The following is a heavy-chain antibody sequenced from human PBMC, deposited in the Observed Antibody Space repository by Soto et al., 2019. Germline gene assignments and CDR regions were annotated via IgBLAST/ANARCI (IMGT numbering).Heavy chain of an antibody. D-gene: IGHD4-17*01. V-gene: IGHV3-21*06. CDR3: ARDLRGHYGP. J-gene: IGHJ3*01. CDR1: GFNFRNFN. CDR2: VSGSSSYI. Sequence: PGGSLILSCEASGFNFRNFNMIWVRQAPGKGLEWVSSVSGSSSYIYYAASVKGRFTVSRDNANNLVFLQMNGLRPEDTAMYYCARDLRGHYGPWGQGTMVAVSS.